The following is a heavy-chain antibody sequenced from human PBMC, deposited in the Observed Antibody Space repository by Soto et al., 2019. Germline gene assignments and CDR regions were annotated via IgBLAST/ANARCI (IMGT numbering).Heavy chain of an antibody. J-gene: IGHJ4*02. V-gene: IGHV3-74*01. Sequence: EVQLVESGGGLVQPGGSLRLSCSASGFTFSSYWMHWVRQVPGTGLVWISRINRDGSDTTYADSVKGRFTIARDNAKNTTVLEMSSLRLPDTAIYYCAGQNSDAELDYFASGGQGVVVTV. CDR1: GFTFSSYW. CDR3: AGQNSDAELDYFAS. CDR2: INRDGSDT. D-gene: IGHD1-1*01.